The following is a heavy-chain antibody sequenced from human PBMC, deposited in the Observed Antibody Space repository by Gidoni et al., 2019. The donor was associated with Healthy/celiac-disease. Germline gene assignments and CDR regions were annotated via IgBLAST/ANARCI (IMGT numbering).Heavy chain of an antibody. J-gene: IGHJ6*02. CDR1: GFTFSSYE. D-gene: IGHD4-17*01. Sequence: EVQLVESGGGLVQPGGSLRLSCAASGFTFSSYEMNWVRQAPGKGLEWASYIRSSCSTIYYADSVKGRFTSARENAKNSLYLQMNSLRAEDTAVYYCARVDYGDYYYYYGMDAWGQGTTVTVSS. V-gene: IGHV3-48*03. CDR2: IRSSCSTI. CDR3: ARVDYGDYYYYYGMDA.